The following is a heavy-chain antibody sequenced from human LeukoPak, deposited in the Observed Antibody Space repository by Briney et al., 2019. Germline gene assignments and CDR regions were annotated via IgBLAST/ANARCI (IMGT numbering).Heavy chain of an antibody. CDR2: ISSWSSYI. CDR1: GFTFSSYN. V-gene: IGHV3-21*06. CDR3: ARDLKETAMGESAHDY. Sequence: GGSLRLSCSASGFTFSSYNMNWVRQAPGKGLEWVSGISSWSSYIYYADSVKGRFTISRDNVKNSLYLQVNSLRAEDTAVYYCARDLKETAMGESAHDYWGQGTLVTVSS. D-gene: IGHD5-18*01. J-gene: IGHJ4*02.